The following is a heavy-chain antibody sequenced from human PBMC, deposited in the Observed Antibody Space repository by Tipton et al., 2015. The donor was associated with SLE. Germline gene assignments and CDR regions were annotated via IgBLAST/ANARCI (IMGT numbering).Heavy chain of an antibody. CDR2: VRTRIKNYAT. CDR3: TIGSTSGYYMDV. D-gene: IGHD1-26*01. CDR1: GVSFSASA. V-gene: IGHV3-73*01. Sequence: SLRFSCAASGVSFSASAVHWVRPASGNGPGWVGHVRTRIKNYATAFAESVKGRFTISRDDSKNTAFLQMNSLKTDDTAVYYCTIGSTSGYYMDVWGHGTTVTVSS. J-gene: IGHJ6*03.